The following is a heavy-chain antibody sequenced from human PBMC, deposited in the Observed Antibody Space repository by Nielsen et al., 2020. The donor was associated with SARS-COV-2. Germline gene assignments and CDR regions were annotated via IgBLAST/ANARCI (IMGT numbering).Heavy chain of an antibody. V-gene: IGHV4-39*07. CDR3: ARTEYYYDSSGYYYGHGMDV. CDR2: INHSGST. J-gene: IGHJ6*02. D-gene: IGHD3-22*01. CDR1: GGSISSSSYY. Sequence: SETLSLTCTVSGGSISSSSYYWSWIRQPPGKGLEWIGEINHSGSTNYNPSLKSRVTISVDTSKNQFSLKLSSVTAADTAVYYCARTEYYYDSSGYYYGHGMDVWGQGTTVTVSS.